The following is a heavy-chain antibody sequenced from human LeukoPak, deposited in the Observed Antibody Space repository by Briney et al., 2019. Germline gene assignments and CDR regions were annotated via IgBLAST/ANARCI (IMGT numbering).Heavy chain of an antibody. CDR3: ARDQKEDYYDSSGYYGLAAFDI. D-gene: IGHD3-22*01. CDR1: GGSISSSSYY. Sequence: SETLSLTCTVSGGSISSSSYYWGWIRQPPGKGLEWIGSIYYSGSTYYNPSLKSRVTISVDTSKNQFSLKLSSVTAADTAVYYCARDQKEDYYDSSGYYGLAAFDIWGQGTMVTVSS. V-gene: IGHV4-39*07. J-gene: IGHJ3*02. CDR2: IYYSGST.